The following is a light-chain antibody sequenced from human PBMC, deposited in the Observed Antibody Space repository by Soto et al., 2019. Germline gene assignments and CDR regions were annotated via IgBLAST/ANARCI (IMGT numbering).Light chain of an antibody. CDR1: SGDVDAFDY. J-gene: IGLJ1*01. CDR2: EVS. CDR3: TSFTSSSTQV. V-gene: IGLV2-14*01. Sequence: QSALTQPASVSGSPGQSITISCTGTSGDVDAFDYVSWYQQHPGKAPKLMIFEVSDRPSGVSERFSGSKSGSTASLTISGLQAEDEADYFCTSFTSSSTQVFGTGTKVTVL.